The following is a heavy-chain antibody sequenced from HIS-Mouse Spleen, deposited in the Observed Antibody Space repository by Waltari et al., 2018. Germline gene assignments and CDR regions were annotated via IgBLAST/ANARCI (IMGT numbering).Heavy chain of an antibody. CDR3: AREGFPSARGYSSSWYDY. CDR1: GFTVSSNY. CDR2: IYSGGST. V-gene: IGHV3-66*01. J-gene: IGHJ4*02. Sequence: EVQLVESGGGLVQPGGSLRLSCAASGFTVSSNYMSCVGPAPGKGLEWVLVIYSGGSTYYADSVKGRFTISRDNSKNTLYLQMNSLRAEDTAVYYCAREGFPSARGYSSSWYDYWGQGTLVTVSS. D-gene: IGHD6-13*01.